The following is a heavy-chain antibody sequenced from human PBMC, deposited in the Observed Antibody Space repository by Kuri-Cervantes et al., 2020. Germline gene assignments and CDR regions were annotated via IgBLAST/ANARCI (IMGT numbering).Heavy chain of an antibody. Sequence: ASVKVSCKASGYTFTSYGISWVRQAPGQGLEWMGWISAYNGNTNYAQKLQGRVTITADESTSTAYMELSSLRSEDTAVYYCAREKSDYAEDDAFDIWGQGTMVTVSS. D-gene: IGHD4-17*01. CDR2: ISAYNGNT. J-gene: IGHJ3*02. V-gene: IGHV1-18*01. CDR3: AREKSDYAEDDAFDI. CDR1: GYTFTSYG.